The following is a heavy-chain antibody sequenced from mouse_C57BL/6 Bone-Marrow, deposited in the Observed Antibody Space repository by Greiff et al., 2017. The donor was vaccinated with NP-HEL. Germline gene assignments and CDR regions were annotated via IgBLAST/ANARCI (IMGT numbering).Heavy chain of an antibody. CDR2: IDPNSGGT. Sequence: QVQLQQPGAELVKPGASVKLSCKASGYTFTSYWMHWVKQRPGRGLEGIGRIDPNSGGTKYNEKFKSKATLTVDKPSSTAYMQLSSLTSEDSAVYYCALITTVVATEGYYFDYWGQGTTLTVSS. CDR1: GYTFTSYW. J-gene: IGHJ2*01. V-gene: IGHV1-72*01. D-gene: IGHD1-1*01. CDR3: ALITTVVATEGYYFDY.